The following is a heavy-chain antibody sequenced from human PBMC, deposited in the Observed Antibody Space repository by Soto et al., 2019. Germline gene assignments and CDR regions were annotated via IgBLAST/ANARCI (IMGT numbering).Heavy chain of an antibody. D-gene: IGHD6-19*01. J-gene: IGHJ4*02. V-gene: IGHV3-23*01. CDR3: TKAGSSGWRNDFDH. CDR1: EFPSSTLA. CDR2: ISINDDRT. Sequence: WPRLSCVTSEFPSSTLAMTLVRQAPGKGLEWVSAISINDDRTYYADSVNGRIIISIDNSSKALSLRLSTPTIESTATHYPTKAGSSGWRNDFDHWGQGTPVTVS.